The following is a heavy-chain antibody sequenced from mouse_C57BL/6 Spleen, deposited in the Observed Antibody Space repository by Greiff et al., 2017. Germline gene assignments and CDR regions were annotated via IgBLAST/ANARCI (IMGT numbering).Heavy chain of an antibody. CDR3: ARLDYGNYGGFYYAMDY. V-gene: IGHV1-19*01. CDR1: GYTFTDYY. CDR2: INPYNGGT. J-gene: IGHJ4*01. Sequence: EVQLQQSGPVLVKPGASVKMSCKASGYTFTDYYMNWVKQSHGKSLEWIGVINPYNGGTSYNQKFKGKATLTVDKSSSTAYMELNSLTSEDSAVYYCARLDYGNYGGFYYAMDYWGQGTSVTVSS. D-gene: IGHD2-1*01.